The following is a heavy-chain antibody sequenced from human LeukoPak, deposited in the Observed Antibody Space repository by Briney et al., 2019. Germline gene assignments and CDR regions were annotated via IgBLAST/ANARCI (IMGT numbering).Heavy chain of an antibody. Sequence: GGSLRLSCAASGFTFGSYAMHWVRQAPGKGLEYVSGISSNGGSTYYANSVKGRFTVSRDNSKNTLYLQMGSLRAEDMAVYYCASSVRSSWDAPNDAFDNWGQGTMVTVSS. CDR2: ISSNGGST. V-gene: IGHV3-64*01. J-gene: IGHJ3*02. CDR3: ASSVRSSWDAPNDAFDN. CDR1: GFTFGSYA. D-gene: IGHD6-13*01.